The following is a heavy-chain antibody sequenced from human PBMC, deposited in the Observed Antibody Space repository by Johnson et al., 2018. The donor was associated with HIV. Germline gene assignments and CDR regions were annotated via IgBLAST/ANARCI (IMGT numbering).Heavy chain of an antibody. CDR2: IYRGGST. CDR3: ARGGGWATDAFYI. J-gene: IGHJ3*02. CDR1: GFTFDDYA. V-gene: IGHV3-66*01. D-gene: IGHD5-12*01. Sequence: VQLVESGGGLEQPGRSLRLSCEASGFTFDDYAMHWVRQAPGKGLEWVSLIYRGGSTYYADSVKGRFTISRDNSKNTLYLQMNSLRAEDTAVYYCARGGGWATDAFYIWGQGTMVTVSS.